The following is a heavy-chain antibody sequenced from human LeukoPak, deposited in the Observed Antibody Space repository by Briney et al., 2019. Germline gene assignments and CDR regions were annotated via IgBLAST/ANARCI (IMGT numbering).Heavy chain of an antibody. V-gene: IGHV3-66*02. CDR2: IYSGGST. D-gene: IGHD6-19*01. J-gene: IGHJ4*02. CDR3: AKGSGWYRPIDY. Sequence: HPGGSLRLSCAASGFTVSSNYMTWVRQAPGEGLEWGSVIYSGGSTYYADSVKGRFPISRDNSKNTVYLQMNSLRAEDTAVYYCAKGSGWYRPIDYWGQGTLVTVSS. CDR1: GFTVSSNY.